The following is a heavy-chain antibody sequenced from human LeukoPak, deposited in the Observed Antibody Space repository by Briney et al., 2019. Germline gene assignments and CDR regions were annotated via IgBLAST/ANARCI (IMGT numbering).Heavy chain of an antibody. J-gene: IGHJ4*02. Sequence: GASVTDSCMASGYSSTDYYIYWVGQAPGQGLDGMGWIKPNSGDTNYVQKFEGRVTMTSDTSISTAYMELSSLRSDGTAVYYCATKKYSGSFYAFWGQGTLVTVSS. D-gene: IGHD1-26*01. CDR2: IKPNSGDT. CDR3: ATKKYSGSFYAF. V-gene: IGHV1-2*02. CDR1: GYSSTDYY.